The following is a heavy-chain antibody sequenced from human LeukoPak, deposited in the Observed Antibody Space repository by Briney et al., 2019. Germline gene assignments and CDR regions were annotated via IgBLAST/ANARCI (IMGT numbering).Heavy chain of an antibody. D-gene: IGHD1-26*01. V-gene: IGHV4-39*06. Sequence: PSETLSLTCTVSGGSISSNNYYWGWVRQPPGKGLEWIGTVYYSGSTYYNPSLKSRVTISVDTSKNQFAQKVSAVTAADTAVYXXXRDQPSGSYFDYWGQGTLVTVSS. CDR2: VYYSGST. J-gene: IGHJ4*02. CDR3: XRDQPSGSYFDY. CDR1: GGSISSNNYY.